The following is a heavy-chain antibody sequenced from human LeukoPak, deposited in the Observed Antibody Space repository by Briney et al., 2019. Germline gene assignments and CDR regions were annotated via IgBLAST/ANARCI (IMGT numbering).Heavy chain of an antibody. D-gene: IGHD3-22*01. Sequence: ASVKVSCKASGCTFTSYYMHWVRQAPGQGLEWMGIINPSGGSTSYAQKFQGRVTMTRDTSTSTVYMELSSLRSEDTAVYCCARDGQVGYDSSGYRFDYWGQGTLVTVSS. J-gene: IGHJ4*02. V-gene: IGHV1-46*01. CDR1: GCTFTSYY. CDR2: INPSGGST. CDR3: ARDGQVGYDSSGYRFDY.